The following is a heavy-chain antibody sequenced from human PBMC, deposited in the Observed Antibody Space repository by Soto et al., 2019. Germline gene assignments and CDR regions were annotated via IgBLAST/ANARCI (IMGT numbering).Heavy chain of an antibody. D-gene: IGHD4-17*01. CDR2: IYYSGST. J-gene: IGHJ5*02. Sequence: TLSLTCTISGGSISSGDYYCSWIRQPPGKGLEWIGYIYYSGSTYYNPYLKSRVTISVDTSKNQFSLKLSSVTAADTAVYYCASGRGIDYVDYDWAYWFAPWGQGTRVTVS. CDR3: ASGRGIDYVDYDWAYWFAP. CDR1: GGSISSGDYY. V-gene: IGHV4-30-4*01.